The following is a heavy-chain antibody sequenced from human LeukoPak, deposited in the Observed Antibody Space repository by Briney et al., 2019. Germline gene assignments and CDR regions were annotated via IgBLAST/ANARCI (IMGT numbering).Heavy chain of an antibody. CDR2: ISGSGGST. J-gene: IGHJ4*02. CDR1: GFTFSSCA. D-gene: IGHD1-20*01. V-gene: IGHV3-23*01. CDR3: AKAPYNWNPFDY. Sequence: GGSLRLSCAASGFTFSSCAMSWVRQAPGKGLEWVSSISGSGGSTYYADSVKGRFTISRDNSKNTLYLQTNSLRAEDTAVYYCAKAPYNWNPFDYWGQGTLVTVSS.